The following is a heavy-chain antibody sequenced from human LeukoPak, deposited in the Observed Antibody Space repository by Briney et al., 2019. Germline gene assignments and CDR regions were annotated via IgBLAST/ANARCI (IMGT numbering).Heavy chain of an antibody. D-gene: IGHD2-21*02. CDR3: ARDEVVTALRVGYMDV. Sequence: PGGSLRLSCAASGFSLSSHSMSWVRQAPGKGLEWVSAIYSSPYIYYADSVQGRFTISRDNAKNPLYLQMNSLRAEDTAVYYCARDEVVTALRVGYMDVWGRGATVTVSS. CDR2: IYSSPYI. V-gene: IGHV3-21*01. J-gene: IGHJ6*03. CDR1: GFSLSSHS.